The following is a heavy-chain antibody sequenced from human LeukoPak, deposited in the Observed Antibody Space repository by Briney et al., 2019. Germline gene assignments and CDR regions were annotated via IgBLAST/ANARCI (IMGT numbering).Heavy chain of an antibody. Sequence: SETLSLTCTVSGGSISSSSYYWGWIRQPPGKGLEWIGSIYYSGSTYYNPSLKSRVTISVDTSKNQFSLKLSSVTAADTAVYYCARQVRGVIRFDYWGQGTLVTVSS. V-gene: IGHV4-39*01. CDR2: IYYSGST. CDR1: GGSISSSSYY. J-gene: IGHJ4*02. CDR3: ARQVRGVIRFDY. D-gene: IGHD3-10*01.